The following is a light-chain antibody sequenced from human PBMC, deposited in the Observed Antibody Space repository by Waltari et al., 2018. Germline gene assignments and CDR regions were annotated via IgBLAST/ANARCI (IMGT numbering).Light chain of an antibody. CDR1: QSIGSH. CDR3: QQYHNWPRGM. CDR2: GAS. Sequence: EIVMTQSPVTLSVSPGERVTLSCRASQSIGSHLAWYQQKPGQPPRLRIYGASTRASGIPARFSGSGSETDFTLTISSLQSEDSALYYCQQYHNWPRGMFGQGTKVEFE. J-gene: IGKJ1*01. V-gene: IGKV3-15*01.